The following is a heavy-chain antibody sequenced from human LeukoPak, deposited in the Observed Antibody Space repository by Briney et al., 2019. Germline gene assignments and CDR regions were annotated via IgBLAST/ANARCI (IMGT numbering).Heavy chain of an antibody. CDR1: GDSVSSNSVG. Sequence: SQTLSLTCAISGDSVSSNSVGWHWIRQSPSRGPEWLGRTYYRSKWSNDYALSVKSRLTFNPDTSKNQFSLQLNSVTPDDTAVYYCARSYKYGYDFWGQGTLVTVSS. CDR3: ARSYKYGYDF. J-gene: IGHJ4*02. V-gene: IGHV6-1*01. CDR2: TYYRSKWSN. D-gene: IGHD5-24*01.